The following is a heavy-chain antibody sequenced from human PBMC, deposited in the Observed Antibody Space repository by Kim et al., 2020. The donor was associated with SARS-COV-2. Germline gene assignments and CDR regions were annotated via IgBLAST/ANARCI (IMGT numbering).Heavy chain of an antibody. CDR1: GFTFSSYS. CDR2: ISSSSSYI. D-gene: IGHD6-19*01. Sequence: GGSLRLSCAASGFTFSSYSMNWVRQAPGKGLEWVSSISSSSSYIYYADSVKGRFTISRDNAKNSLYLQMNSLRAEDTAVYYCARGVKAVAGTGGYFDYWGQGTLVTVSS. J-gene: IGHJ4*02. V-gene: IGHV3-21*01. CDR3: ARGVKAVAGTGGYFDY.